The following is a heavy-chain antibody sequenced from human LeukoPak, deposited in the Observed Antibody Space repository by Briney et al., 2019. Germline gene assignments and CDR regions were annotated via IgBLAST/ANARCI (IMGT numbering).Heavy chain of an antibody. CDR1: GFTFSSYA. V-gene: IGHV3-23*01. J-gene: IGHJ4*02. Sequence: GGSLRLSCAASGFTFSSYAMSWVRQAPGKGLEWVSAISGSGGSTYYADSVKGRFTISRDNSKNTLYLQMNSLRAEDTAVYYCARAQSLYSSSWYLDYWGQGTLVTVSS. D-gene: IGHD6-13*01. CDR2: ISGSGGST. CDR3: ARAQSLYSSSWYLDY.